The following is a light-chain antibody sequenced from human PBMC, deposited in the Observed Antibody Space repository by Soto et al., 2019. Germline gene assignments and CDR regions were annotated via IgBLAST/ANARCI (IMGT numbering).Light chain of an antibody. Sequence: DIQMTQSPSTLSASVGDRVTITCRASQSISSWLAWYQQKPGKAPKLLIYKASTLESGVPSRFSGSGSGTEFTLTISSLQPDDFATYYCQQYKSWYTFGQGTKLEI. J-gene: IGKJ2*01. CDR2: KAS. V-gene: IGKV1-5*03. CDR1: QSISSW. CDR3: QQYKSWYT.